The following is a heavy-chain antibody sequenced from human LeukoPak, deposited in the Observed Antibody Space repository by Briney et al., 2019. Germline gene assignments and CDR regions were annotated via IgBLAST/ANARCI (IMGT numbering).Heavy chain of an antibody. Sequence: GASVKVSCKASGYTFTSYDINWVRQATGQGLEWMGWVNPNSGNTGYAQKFQDRVTMTRNTSISTAYMELSSLRSEDTAVYYCASSNDSSGPIYGDDAFDIWGQGTMVTVSS. V-gene: IGHV1-8*01. CDR1: GYTFTSYD. J-gene: IGHJ3*02. CDR3: ASSNDSSGPIYGDDAFDI. CDR2: VNPNSGNT. D-gene: IGHD3-22*01.